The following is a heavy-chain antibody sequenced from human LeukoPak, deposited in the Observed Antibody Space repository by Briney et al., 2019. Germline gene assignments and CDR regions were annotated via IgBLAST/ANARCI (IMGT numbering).Heavy chain of an antibody. J-gene: IGHJ4*02. V-gene: IGHV3-43D*03. Sequence: GGSLRLSCAASGFTFDDYAMHWVRQAPGKGLEWVSLISWDGGSTYYADSVKGRFTISRDNSKNSLYLQMNSLRAEDMAFYYCAKVDGSGMRLFDYWGQGTLVTVSS. D-gene: IGHD3-10*01. CDR2: ISWDGGST. CDR3: AKVDGSGMRLFDY. CDR1: GFTFDDYA.